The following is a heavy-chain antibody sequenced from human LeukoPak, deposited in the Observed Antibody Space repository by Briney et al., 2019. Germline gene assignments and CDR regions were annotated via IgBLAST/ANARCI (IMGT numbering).Heavy chain of an antibody. CDR3: ARDLALGYCSSTSCYPPYYYMDV. Sequence: ASVKVSCKASGYTFTGYYLHWVRQAPGQGLEWMGWINPNNGGTKSAQKFQGRVTMTRDTSISTAYMELSRLRSDDTAVYYCARDLALGYCSSTSCYPPYYYMDVWGRGTTVTISS. J-gene: IGHJ6*03. CDR2: INPNNGGT. D-gene: IGHD2-2*01. CDR1: GYTFTGYY. V-gene: IGHV1-2*02.